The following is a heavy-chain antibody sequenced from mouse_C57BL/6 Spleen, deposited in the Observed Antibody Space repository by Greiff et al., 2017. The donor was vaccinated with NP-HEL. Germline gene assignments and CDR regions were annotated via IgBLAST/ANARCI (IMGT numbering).Heavy chain of an antibody. J-gene: IGHJ2*01. CDR2: IYPGSGST. Sequence: VQLQQPGAELVKPGASVKMSCKASGYTFTSYWITWVKQRPGQGLEWIGDIYPGSGSTNYNEKFKSKATLTVDTSSSTAYMQLSSLTSEDSAVYYCARPAYYSNYLDYWGQGTTLTVSS. D-gene: IGHD2-5*01. CDR3: ARPAYYSNYLDY. V-gene: IGHV1-55*01. CDR1: GYTFTSYW.